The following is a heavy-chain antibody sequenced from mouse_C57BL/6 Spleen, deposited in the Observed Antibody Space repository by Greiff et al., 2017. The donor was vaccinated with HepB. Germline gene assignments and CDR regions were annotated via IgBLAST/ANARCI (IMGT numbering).Heavy chain of an antibody. CDR3: ERFYTDSSGYVEFAY. CDR1: GYAFSSSW. V-gene: IGHV1-82*01. J-gene: IGHJ3*01. D-gene: IGHD3-2*02. Sequence: QVQLKQSGPELVKPGASVKISCKASGYAFSSSWMNWVKQRPGKGLEWIGRIYPGDGDTNYNGKFKGKATLTADKSSSTAYMQLSSLTSEDSAVYFCERFYTDSSGYVEFAYWGQGTLVTVS. CDR2: IYPGDGDT.